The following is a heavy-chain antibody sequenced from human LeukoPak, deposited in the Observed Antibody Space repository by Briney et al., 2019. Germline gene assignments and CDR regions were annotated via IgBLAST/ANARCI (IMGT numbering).Heavy chain of an antibody. Sequence: SETLSLTCTVSGGSISSYYWSWIRQPPGKRLEWIGYSYYSGSTNYNPSLKSRVTISVDTSKNQFSLKLSSVTAADTAVYYCARHGYYDSSGHYGFDYWGQGTLVTVSS. CDR1: GGSISSYY. J-gene: IGHJ4*02. CDR2: SYYSGST. CDR3: ARHGYYDSSGHYGFDY. D-gene: IGHD3-22*01. V-gene: IGHV4-59*08.